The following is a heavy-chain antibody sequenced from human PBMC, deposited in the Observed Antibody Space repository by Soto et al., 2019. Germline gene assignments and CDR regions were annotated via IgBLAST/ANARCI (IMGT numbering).Heavy chain of an antibody. J-gene: IGHJ5*02. CDR3: ARHSSSHSWFDP. Sequence: TGESLKISCKGSGYSFTSYWISWVRQMPGKGLEWMGRIDPSDSYTNYSPSFEGHVTISADKSISTAYLQWSSLKASDTAMYHCARHSSSHSWFDPWGQGTLVTVSS. D-gene: IGHD6-19*01. V-gene: IGHV5-10-1*01. CDR2: IDPSDSYT. CDR1: GYSFTSYW.